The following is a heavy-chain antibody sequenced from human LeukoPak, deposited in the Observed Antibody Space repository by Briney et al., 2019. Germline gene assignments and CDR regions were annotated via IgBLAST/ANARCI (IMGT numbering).Heavy chain of an antibody. V-gene: IGHV3-9*01. CDR2: ISWNSGSI. D-gene: IGHD2-21*01. CDR3: ARGLCGADCYDY. Sequence: GRSLRLSCAASGFTFDDYAMHWVRQAPGKGLEWVSGISWNSGSIGYADSVKGRFTISRDNAKNSLYLQMNSLRAEDTAVYYCARGLCGADCYDYWGQGTLVTVSS. J-gene: IGHJ4*02. CDR1: GFTFDDYA.